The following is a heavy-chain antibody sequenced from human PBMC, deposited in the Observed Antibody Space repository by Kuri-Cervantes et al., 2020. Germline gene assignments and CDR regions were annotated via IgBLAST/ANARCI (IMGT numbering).Heavy chain of an antibody. J-gene: IGHJ3*02. CDR1: GFTFSSYG. V-gene: IGHV3-30*03. CDR2: ISYDGSNK. D-gene: IGHD3-10*01. Sequence: GSLRLSCAASGFTFSSYGMHWVRQAPGKGLEWVAVISYDGSNKYYADSVKGRFTISRDNAKNTLYLQMNSLRAEDTAVYYCARDSDLDAFDIWGQGTMVTVSS. CDR3: ARDSDLDAFDI.